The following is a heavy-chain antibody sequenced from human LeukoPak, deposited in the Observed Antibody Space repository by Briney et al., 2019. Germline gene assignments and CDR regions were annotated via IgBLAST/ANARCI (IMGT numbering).Heavy chain of an antibody. J-gene: IGHJ4*02. CDR2: IDYSGRT. CDR3: ASNIPAPTTSPPLGY. V-gene: IGHV4-59*08. CDR1: GGSTDSYYY. Sequence: SETLSLTCTVSGGSTDSYYYWSWIRQPPGKGLEWIGYIDYSGRTKYNPSLQSRVTISVDTSKTQFSLRLGSVTAADTAVYFCASNIPAPTTSPPLGYWGQGTLVTVSS. D-gene: IGHD1-1*01.